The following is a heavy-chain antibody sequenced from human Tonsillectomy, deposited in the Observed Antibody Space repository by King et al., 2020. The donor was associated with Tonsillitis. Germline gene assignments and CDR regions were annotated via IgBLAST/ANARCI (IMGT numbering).Heavy chain of an antibody. Sequence: VQLVESGGGLVPPGGSLRLSCAASGFTFSSYAMSWVRQAPGKGLEWVSAISHSGGNTYYADSVKGRFTISRDNSKNTLYLQMNSLRAEDTAVYYCAKDRPSSTAPYFYYGMDVWGQGTTVTVSS. D-gene: IGHD6-13*01. J-gene: IGHJ6*02. CDR1: GFTFSSYA. CDR3: AKDRPSSTAPYFYYGMDV. CDR2: ISHSGGNT. V-gene: IGHV3-23*04.